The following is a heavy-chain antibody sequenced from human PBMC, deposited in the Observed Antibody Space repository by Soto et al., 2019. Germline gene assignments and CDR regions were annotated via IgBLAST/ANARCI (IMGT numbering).Heavy chain of an antibody. Sequence: QVQLVESGGSVVQPGRSLRLSCAASGFTFNKYGMHWVRQAPGKGLEWVAAISNDGSSEYYEDSVLGRFTISRDHPKNTLYLQMNSLKSEDTAVYYCAHQERGSYFAYWGQGTLVTVSS. V-gene: IGHV3-30*03. J-gene: IGHJ4*02. D-gene: IGHD3-16*01. CDR3: AHQERGSYFAY. CDR1: GFTFNKYG. CDR2: ISNDGSSE.